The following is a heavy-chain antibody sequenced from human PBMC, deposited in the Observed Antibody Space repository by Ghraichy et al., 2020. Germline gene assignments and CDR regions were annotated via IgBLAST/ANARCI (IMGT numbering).Heavy chain of an antibody. CDR2: IWYDGSNK. CDR1: GFTFSSYG. V-gene: IGHV3-33*01. D-gene: IGHD4-17*01. CDR3: AREYYGDYVYYGMDV. Sequence: GESLNISCAASGFTFSSYGMHWVRQAPGKGLEWVAVIWYDGSNKYYADSVKGRFTISRDNSKNTLYLQMNSLRAEDTAVYYCAREYYGDYVYYGMDVWGQGTTVTVSS. J-gene: IGHJ6*02.